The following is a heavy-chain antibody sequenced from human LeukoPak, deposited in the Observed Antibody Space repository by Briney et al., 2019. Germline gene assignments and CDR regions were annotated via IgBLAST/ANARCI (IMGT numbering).Heavy chain of an antibody. Sequence: ASVKVSCKASGYTFTGYYMHWVRQAPGQGLEWMGGIIPIFGTANYAQKFQGRVTITADESTSTAYMELSSLRSEDTAVYYCAREGPRNWNDVHDAFDIWGQGTMVTVSS. CDR2: IIPIFGTA. D-gene: IGHD1-1*01. CDR1: GYTFTGYY. V-gene: IGHV1-69*13. J-gene: IGHJ3*02. CDR3: AREGPRNWNDVHDAFDI.